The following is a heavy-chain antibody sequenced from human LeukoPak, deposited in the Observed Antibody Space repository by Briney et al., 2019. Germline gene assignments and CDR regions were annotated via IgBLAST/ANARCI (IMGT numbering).Heavy chain of an antibody. V-gene: IGHV4-61*01. CDR2: IYYSGST. J-gene: IGHJ4*02. Sequence: SETLSLTCTVSGGSVSSGSYYWSWIRQPPGKGLEWIGYIYYSGSTNYNPSLKSRVTISVDTSKNQFSLKLSSVTAADTALYYCATSYDMGWLIGYWGQGTLVTVSS. CDR3: ATSYDMGWLIGY. D-gene: IGHD3/OR15-3a*01. CDR1: GGSVSSGSYY.